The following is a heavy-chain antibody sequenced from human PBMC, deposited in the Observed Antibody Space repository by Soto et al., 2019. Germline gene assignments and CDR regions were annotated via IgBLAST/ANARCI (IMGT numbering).Heavy chain of an antibody. J-gene: IGHJ6*02. CDR2: IIPIFGNT. Sequence: QVQLVQSGVEVKKPGSSVKVSCKASGGTLNSYAIDWVRQAPGQGLEWMGGIIPIFGNTYYAQRLQGRVKLAGDESARTAVMEVGTLTSEDTGVYYCARGTGIGSEDTFYYYGMDVWGQGTTVIVSS. D-gene: IGHD1-1*01. CDR3: ARGTGIGSEDTFYYYGMDV. V-gene: IGHV1-69*12. CDR1: GGTLNSYA.